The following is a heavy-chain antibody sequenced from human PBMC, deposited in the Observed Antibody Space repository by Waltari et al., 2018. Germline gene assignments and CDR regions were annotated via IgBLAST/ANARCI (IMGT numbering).Heavy chain of an antibody. J-gene: IGHJ6*02. CDR2: MNPNRCNT. V-gene: IGHV1-8*01. CDR1: GYTFTSYD. D-gene: IGHD6-13*01. Sequence: QVQLVQSGAEVKKPGASVKVSCKASGYTFTSYDINWVRQATGQGLEWMGWMNPNRCNTGYAQKFQGRVTMTRNTSISTAYMELSSLRSEDTAVYYCARGTFRGIAYYYYGMDVWGQGTTVTVSS. CDR3: ARGTFRGIAYYYYGMDV.